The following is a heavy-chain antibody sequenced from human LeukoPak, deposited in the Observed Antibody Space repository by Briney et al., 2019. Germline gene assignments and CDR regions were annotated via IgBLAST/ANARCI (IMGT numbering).Heavy chain of an antibody. J-gene: IGHJ4*02. CDR3: AKGSTVTTLFAY. Sequence: GGSLRLSCAASGFTFSSYAMSWVRQAPGKGLEWVSAISGSGGSTYYADSVKGRFTISKDNSKNTLYLQMNSLRAEDTAVYYCAKGSTVTTLFAYWGQGTLVTVSS. D-gene: IGHD4-17*01. CDR1: GFTFSSYA. CDR2: ISGSGGST. V-gene: IGHV3-23*01.